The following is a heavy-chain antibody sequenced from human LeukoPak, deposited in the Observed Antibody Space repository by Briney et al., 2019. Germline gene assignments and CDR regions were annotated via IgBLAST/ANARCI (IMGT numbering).Heavy chain of an antibody. Sequence: PGRSLRLSCAASGFTFSSYAMHWVRQAPGKGLEWVAVISYDGSNKYYADSVKGRFTISRDNSKNTLYLQMNSLGAEDTAVYYCARDLALGTATLDYWGQGTLVTVSS. CDR1: GFTFSSYA. V-gene: IGHV3-30*04. D-gene: IGHD5-18*01. CDR2: ISYDGSNK. J-gene: IGHJ4*02. CDR3: ARDLALGTATLDY.